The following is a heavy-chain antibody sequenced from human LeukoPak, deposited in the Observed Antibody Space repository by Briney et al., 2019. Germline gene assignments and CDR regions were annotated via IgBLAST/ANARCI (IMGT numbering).Heavy chain of an antibody. Sequence: ASVKVSCKASGYTFTSYGISWVRQAPGQGLEWMGWISAYNGNTNYAQTLQGRVTMTTDTSTSTAYMELRSLRSDDTAVYYCASTKPKDPDAYYYYMDVWGKGTTVSVSS. CDR3: ASTKPKDPDAYYYYMDV. V-gene: IGHV1-18*01. D-gene: IGHD1-1*01. J-gene: IGHJ6*03. CDR1: GYTFTSYG. CDR2: ISAYNGNT.